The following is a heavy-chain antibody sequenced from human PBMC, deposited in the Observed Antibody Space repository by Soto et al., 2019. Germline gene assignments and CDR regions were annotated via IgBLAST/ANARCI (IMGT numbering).Heavy chain of an antibody. V-gene: IGHV3-66*01. Sequence: EVQLVESGGGLVQPGGSLRLSCAASGLTVSSNYMSWVRQAPGKGLEWVSVIYSGGTTSYADSVKGRFTISRDNSKNTLYLQMNSLRAEDTAVYYCARDLRSSFGVFIRDWYFDLWGRGTLVTVSS. CDR1: GLTVSSNY. CDR2: IYSGGTT. CDR3: ARDLRSSFGVFIRDWYFDL. J-gene: IGHJ2*01. D-gene: IGHD3-3*01.